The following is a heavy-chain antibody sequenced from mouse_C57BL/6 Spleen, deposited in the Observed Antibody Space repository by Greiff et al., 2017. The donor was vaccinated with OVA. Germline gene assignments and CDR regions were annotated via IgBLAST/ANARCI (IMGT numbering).Heavy chain of an antibody. V-gene: IGHV14-4*01. J-gene: IGHJ3*01. Sequence: VQLQQSGAELVRPGAFVTLSCTASGLNIKDDFMHWVKQRPEQGLEWIGGNGPENGDTEYASKFQGKATITADQSSNTAYLQLSSLTSEDTAVYYCTTSPLMVTGGYWGQGTLVTVSA. CDR2: NGPENGDT. CDR3: TTSPLMVTGGY. D-gene: IGHD2-2*01. CDR1: GLNIKDDF.